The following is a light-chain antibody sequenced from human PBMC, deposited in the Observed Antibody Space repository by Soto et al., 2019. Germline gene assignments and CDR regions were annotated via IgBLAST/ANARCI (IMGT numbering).Light chain of an antibody. V-gene: IGKV1-9*01. CDR2: GAS. J-gene: IGKJ3*01. Sequence: IQLTQSPSSLSASVGDRVTISCRASQGIANFLAWYKQKPGKAPKLLIYGASTLQSGVPSRDSGSGSGTDFTLTISSLQPEDFATYYCQQLNSFPIPFGPGTKVDIK. CDR1: QGIANF. CDR3: QQLNSFPIP.